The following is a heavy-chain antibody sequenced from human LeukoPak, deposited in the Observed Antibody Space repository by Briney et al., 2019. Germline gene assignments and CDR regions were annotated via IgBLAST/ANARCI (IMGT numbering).Heavy chain of an antibody. CDR2: IIPIFATA. CDR1: RGTFTNYA. Sequence: ASVKVSCQASRGTFTNYAISWVRQAPGQGLEWMGGIIPIFATANYAQKFQGRVTMTRDMSTSTVYMELSSLRSEDTAVYYCARVVPSSYYYDILTGYLDYWGQGTLVTVSS. D-gene: IGHD3-9*01. J-gene: IGHJ4*02. CDR3: ARVVPSSYYYDILTGYLDY. V-gene: IGHV1-69*05.